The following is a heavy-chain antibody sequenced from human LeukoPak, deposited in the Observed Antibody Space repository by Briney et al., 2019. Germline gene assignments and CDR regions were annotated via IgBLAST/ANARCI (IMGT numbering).Heavy chain of an antibody. J-gene: IGHJ4*02. V-gene: IGHV3-7*01. CDR3: ARSRYYDILTGYSSKLFDY. Sequence: GGSLRLSCAASGFTFSSYWMSWVRQAPGKGLEWVANIKQDGSEKYYVDSVKGRFTISRDNAKNSLYLQMNSLRAEDTAVYYCARSRYYDILTGYSSKLFDYWGQGTLVTVSS. CDR1: GFTFSSYW. CDR2: IKQDGSEK. D-gene: IGHD3-9*01.